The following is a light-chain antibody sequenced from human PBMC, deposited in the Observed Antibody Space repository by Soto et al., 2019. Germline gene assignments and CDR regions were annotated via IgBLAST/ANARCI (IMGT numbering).Light chain of an antibody. Sequence: EIVMTQSPLSLPVTPGEPASISCRSSQSLLYSNGYNYLDWYLQKPGQSPQLLIYLGSNRASGVPDRFSGSGSGTDFTLKISRVEAEDVGIYYCMRALQTRTFGQGTKVEIK. CDR2: LGS. CDR1: QSLLYSNGYNY. J-gene: IGKJ1*01. V-gene: IGKV2-28*01. CDR3: MRALQTRT.